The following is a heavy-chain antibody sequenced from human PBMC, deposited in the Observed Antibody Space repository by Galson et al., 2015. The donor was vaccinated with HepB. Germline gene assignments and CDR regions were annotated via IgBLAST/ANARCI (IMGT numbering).Heavy chain of an antibody. CDR1: GYTFSDFY. D-gene: IGHD2-21*02. CDR2: INPKNGDT. J-gene: IGHJ2*01. CDR3: ARVKCDWGPYWSFDL. V-gene: IGHV1-2*06. Sequence: SVKVSCKASGYTFSDFYIHWVRQAPGQGPEWMGRINPKNGDTNYALRFRDRVTMTRDTSITTAHMELRSLGSDDRATYYCARVKCDWGPYWSFDLWGRGTLVTVSS.